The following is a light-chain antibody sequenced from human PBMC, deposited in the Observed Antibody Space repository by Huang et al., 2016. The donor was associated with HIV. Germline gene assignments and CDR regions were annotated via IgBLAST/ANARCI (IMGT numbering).Light chain of an antibody. CDR1: QDINNN. Sequence: IQLTQFPSSLSASVGDRVSITCRASQDINNNLAWYQPKPGKAPKLLIYATSTLQNGVPSRFSGRGSGTVFILTINNLQPEDFATYYCQQFSDFFFGPGTRVDVK. CDR2: ATS. CDR3: QQFSDFF. J-gene: IGKJ3*01. V-gene: IGKV1-9*01.